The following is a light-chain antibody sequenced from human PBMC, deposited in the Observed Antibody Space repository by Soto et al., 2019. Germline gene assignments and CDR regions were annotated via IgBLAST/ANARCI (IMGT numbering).Light chain of an antibody. CDR3: QQYFNIPWT. CDR2: WAS. J-gene: IGKJ1*01. V-gene: IGKV4-1*01. CDR1: QSLFYSSNNKDY. Sequence: DIVMTQSPDSLAVSLGERATINCKSSQSLFYSSNNKDYLAWYQQKPGQPPRLFIYWASTRESGVPERFSGSGSGTDFTLSVSSLEAEDVADYYCQQYFNIPWTFGQGTKVEIK.